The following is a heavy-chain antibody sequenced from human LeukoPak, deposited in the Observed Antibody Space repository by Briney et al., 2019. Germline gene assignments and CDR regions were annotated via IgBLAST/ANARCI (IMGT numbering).Heavy chain of an antibody. J-gene: IGHJ4*02. CDR3: ARQSSGWYGGPFDY. D-gene: IGHD6-19*01. V-gene: IGHV4-59*01. CDR2: IYYSGST. Sequence: SETLSLTCTVSGGSISSYYRSWIRQPPGKGLEWIGYIYYSGSTNYNPSLKSRVTISVDTSKNQFSLKLSSVTAADTAVYYCARQSSGWYGGPFDYWGQGTLVTVSS. CDR1: GGSISSYY.